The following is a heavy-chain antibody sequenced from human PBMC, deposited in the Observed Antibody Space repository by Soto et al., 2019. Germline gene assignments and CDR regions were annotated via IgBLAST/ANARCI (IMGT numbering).Heavy chain of an antibody. J-gene: IGHJ4*02. CDR1: GYTLTGYY. V-gene: IGHV1-2*04. D-gene: IGHD6-13*01. CDR3: ARDRGEQQLAYFDY. Sequence: GASVKVSCKASGYTLTGYYMHWVRQDTGQGLEWMGWINPNSGGTNYAQKFQGWVTMTRDTSISTAYMELSRLRSDDTAVYYCARDRGEQQLAYFDYWGQGTLVTVSS. CDR2: INPNSGGT.